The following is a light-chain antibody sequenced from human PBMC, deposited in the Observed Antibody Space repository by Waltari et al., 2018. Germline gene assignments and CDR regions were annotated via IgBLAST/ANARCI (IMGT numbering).Light chain of an antibody. CDR1: SSDVGSYNQ. J-gene: IGLJ3*02. Sequence: QSALTQPASVSGSPGQSLTISCTGTSSDVGSYNQVSWYQLHPGKAPKLIIYEGNKWPSGVSNRFSGSKSGNTASLTISGLQAEDEADYYCCSYAGSSTWVFGGGTKLTVL. CDR3: CSYAGSSTWV. CDR2: EGN. V-gene: IGLV2-23*01.